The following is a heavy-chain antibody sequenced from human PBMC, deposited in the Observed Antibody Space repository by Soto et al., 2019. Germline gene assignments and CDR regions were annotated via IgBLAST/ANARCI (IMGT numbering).Heavy chain of an antibody. D-gene: IGHD3-10*01. CDR2: IYSGGST. J-gene: IGHJ6*02. CDR1: GFTFSSYY. V-gene: IGHV3-66*01. Sequence: PGGSLRLSCAASGFTFSSYYMSWVRQAPGKGLEWVSVIYSGGSTYYADSVKGRFTISRDNSKNTLYLQMNSLRAEDTAVYYCARDMVRGMDVWGQGTTVTVSS. CDR3: ARDMVRGMDV.